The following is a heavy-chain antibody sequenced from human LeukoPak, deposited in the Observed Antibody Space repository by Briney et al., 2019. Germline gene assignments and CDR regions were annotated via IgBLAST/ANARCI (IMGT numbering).Heavy chain of an antibody. CDR2: IIPIFGST. CDR3: ARGVRSHFYDYSGLYYYYLDL. Sequence: GSSVKVSCKPSGGTFSGQAVSCVRQAPGHGLEWMGRIIPIFGSTDYTQKFQGRVTITTDEPATIVYMELSSLRSDDTAVYYCARGVRSHFYDYSGLYYYYLDLWGKGTTVTVSS. V-gene: IGHV1-69*05. J-gene: IGHJ6*03. CDR1: GGTFSGQA. D-gene: IGHD3-16*01.